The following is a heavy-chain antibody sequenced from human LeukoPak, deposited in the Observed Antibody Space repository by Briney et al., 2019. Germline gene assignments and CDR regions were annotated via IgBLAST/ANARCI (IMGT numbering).Heavy chain of an antibody. CDR3: AKDSITYYDILTGYYWGGYYYYGMDV. D-gene: IGHD3-9*01. CDR1: GLTFSSYA. Sequence: GGSLRLSCAASGLTFSSYAMSWVRQAPGKGLEWVSAISGSGGSTYYADSVKGRFTISRDNSKNTLYLQMNSLRAEDTAVYYCAKDSITYYDILTGYYWGGYYYYGMDVWGQGTTVTVSS. V-gene: IGHV3-23*01. CDR2: ISGSGGST. J-gene: IGHJ6*02.